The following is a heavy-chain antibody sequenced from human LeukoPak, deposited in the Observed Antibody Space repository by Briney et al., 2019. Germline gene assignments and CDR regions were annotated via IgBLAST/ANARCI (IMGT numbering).Heavy chain of an antibody. CDR2: IYHSGST. Sequence: PSETLSLTCAVSGGSISSSNWWSWVRQPPGKGLEWIGEIYHSGSTNYNPSLKGRVTISVDKSKNQFSLKLSSVTAADTAVYYCARAAYSGSYHSDYWGQGTLVTVSS. D-gene: IGHD1-26*01. V-gene: IGHV4-4*02. CDR1: GGSISSSNW. J-gene: IGHJ4*02. CDR3: ARAAYSGSYHSDY.